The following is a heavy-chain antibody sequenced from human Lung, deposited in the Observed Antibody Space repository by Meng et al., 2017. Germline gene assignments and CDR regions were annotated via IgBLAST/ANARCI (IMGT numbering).Heavy chain of an antibody. D-gene: IGHD4-23*01. J-gene: IGHJ4*02. Sequence: VQRGQLGAEVKRPGSSGKVSCKASGGTFSSYAISWVRQAPGQGLEWMGGIIPIFGTANYAQKFQGRVTITTDESTSTAYMELSSLRSEDTAVYYCARVYGGNSYFDYWGQGTLVTVSS. V-gene: IGHV1-69*05. CDR2: IIPIFGTA. CDR1: GGTFSSYA. CDR3: ARVYGGNSYFDY.